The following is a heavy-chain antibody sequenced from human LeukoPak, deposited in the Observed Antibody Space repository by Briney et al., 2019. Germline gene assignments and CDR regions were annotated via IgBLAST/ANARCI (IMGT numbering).Heavy chain of an antibody. D-gene: IGHD2-21*02. CDR1: GFTFSSYA. J-gene: IGHJ4*02. CDR3: ARINCGGDCYSDY. CDR2: ISYDGSNK. V-gene: IGHV3-30-3*01. Sequence: GGSLRLSCAASGFTFSSYAMHWVRQAPGKGLEWVAVISYDGSNKYYADSVKGRFTISRDNSKNTLYLQMNSLRAEDTAVYYCARINCGGDCYSDYWGQGTLVTVSS.